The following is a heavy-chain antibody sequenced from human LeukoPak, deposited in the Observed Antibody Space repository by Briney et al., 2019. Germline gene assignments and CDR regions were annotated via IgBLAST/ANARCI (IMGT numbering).Heavy chain of an antibody. Sequence: GGSLRLSCAASGFTFSSYAMNWVRQAPGKGLEWVANIKQDGSEKYYVDSVKGRFTISRDNAKNSLYLQMNSLRAEDTAVYYCARDTAAGTKFGDAFDIWGQGTMVTVSS. CDR3: ARDTAAGTKFGDAFDI. CDR1: GFTFSSYA. V-gene: IGHV3-7*01. CDR2: IKQDGSEK. D-gene: IGHD6-13*01. J-gene: IGHJ3*02.